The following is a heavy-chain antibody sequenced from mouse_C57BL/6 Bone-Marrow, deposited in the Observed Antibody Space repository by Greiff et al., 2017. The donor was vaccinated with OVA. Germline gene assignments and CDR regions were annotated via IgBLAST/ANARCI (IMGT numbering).Heavy chain of an antibody. CDR1: GYTFTSYW. D-gene: IGHD1-1*01. Sequence: VQLQQPGAELVKPGASVKLSCKASGYTFTSYWMHWVKQRPGQGLEWIGMIHPNSGSTNYNEKFKSKATLTVDKSSSTAYMQLSSLTSEDSAVYYCARPRYGSSYGYFDVWGTGTTVTVSS. J-gene: IGHJ1*03. V-gene: IGHV1-64*01. CDR3: ARPRYGSSYGYFDV. CDR2: IHPNSGST.